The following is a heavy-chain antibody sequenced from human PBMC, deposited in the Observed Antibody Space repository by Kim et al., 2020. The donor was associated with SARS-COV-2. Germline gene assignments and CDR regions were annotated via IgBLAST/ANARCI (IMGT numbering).Heavy chain of an antibody. CDR2: ISGSGGST. J-gene: IGHJ4*02. Sequence: GGSLRLSCAASGFTFSSYAMSWVRQAPGKGLEWVSAISGSGGSTYYADSVKGRFTISRDNSKNTLYLQMNSLRAEDTAVYYCARGIYCSGGSCYPRPFDYWGQGTLVTVSS. V-gene: IGHV3-23*01. D-gene: IGHD2-15*01. CDR1: GFTFSSYA. CDR3: ARGIYCSGGSCYPRPFDY.